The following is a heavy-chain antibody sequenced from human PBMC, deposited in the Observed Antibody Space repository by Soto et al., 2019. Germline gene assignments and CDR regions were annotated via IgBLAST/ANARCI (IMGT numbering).Heavy chain of an antibody. V-gene: IGHV3-30*04. Sequence: PGGSLRPSCAASGFAFSSYAMHWVRQAPGKGLEWVAVISYDGSNKYYADSVKGRFTISRDNSKNTLYLQMNSLRAEDTAVYYCARDRSIAVAAYFDYWGQGTLVTVSS. J-gene: IGHJ4*02. D-gene: IGHD6-19*01. CDR2: ISYDGSNK. CDR3: ARDRSIAVAAYFDY. CDR1: GFAFSSYA.